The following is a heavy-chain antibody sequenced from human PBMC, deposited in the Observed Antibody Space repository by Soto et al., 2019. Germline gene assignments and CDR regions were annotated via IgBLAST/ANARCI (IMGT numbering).Heavy chain of an antibody. CDR2: ISVSGGST. CDR3: AKGRGSGGHVSWGLQRPGYYYYGMDV. J-gene: IGHJ6*02. D-gene: IGHD6-25*01. V-gene: IGHV3-23*01. CDR1: GCTFSNYA. Sequence: EVSLSISCAASGCTFSNYAMSWVRQAPGKGLESDSAISVSGGSTYYADSFEGRFTISRDNSKNTLYLQMISLRPEARAVYYGAKGRGSGGHVSWGLQRPGYYYYGMDVWGQGTTVTVAS.